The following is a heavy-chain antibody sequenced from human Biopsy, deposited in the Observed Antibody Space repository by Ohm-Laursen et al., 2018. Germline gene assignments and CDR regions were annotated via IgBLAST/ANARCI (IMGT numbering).Heavy chain of an antibody. CDR2: ISPSSTTI. D-gene: IGHD1-1*01. CDR3: ARNVRLEMTDHSGVTTYSRYFAMDA. Sequence: SLRLSCSASGFTFTDYDISWVRHVPGQGLEWLALISPSSTTIYYADSVRGRFFISRDDAKNSVSLEMSSLLADDTALYFCARNVRLEMTDHSGVTTYSRYFAMDAWGRGTTVTVSS. V-gene: IGHV3-11*01. J-gene: IGHJ6*02. CDR1: GFTFTDYD.